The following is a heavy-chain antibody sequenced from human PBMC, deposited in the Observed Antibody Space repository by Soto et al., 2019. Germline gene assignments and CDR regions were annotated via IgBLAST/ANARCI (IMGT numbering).Heavy chain of an antibody. Sequence: PGGSLRLSCAASGFTFSSYSMNWVRQAPGKGLEWVSSISSSSSYIYYADSVKGRFTISRDNAKNSLYMQMNSLRAEDTAVYYCARGGHDYGDYEGSYGMDVWGQGTTVTVSS. V-gene: IGHV3-21*01. D-gene: IGHD4-17*01. CDR2: ISSSSSYI. J-gene: IGHJ6*02. CDR3: ARGGHDYGDYEGSYGMDV. CDR1: GFTFSSYS.